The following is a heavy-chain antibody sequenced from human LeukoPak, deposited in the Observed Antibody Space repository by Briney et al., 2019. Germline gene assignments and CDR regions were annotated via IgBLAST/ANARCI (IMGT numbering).Heavy chain of an antibody. J-gene: IGHJ4*02. CDR1: GFSLSTSAVG. D-gene: IGHD2-21*02. V-gene: IGHV2-5*02. CDR3: AHIPEGYCGGDCLAYHFDY. Sequence: SGPTLVNPTQTLTLTCTFSGFSLSTSAVGVGWIRQPPGKALEWLALIHWDDDKLYSPSLKSRLAITKDTSKNQVVLTMTNMDPVDTATYYCAHIPEGYCGGDCLAYHFDYWGQGTLVTVSS. CDR2: IHWDDDK.